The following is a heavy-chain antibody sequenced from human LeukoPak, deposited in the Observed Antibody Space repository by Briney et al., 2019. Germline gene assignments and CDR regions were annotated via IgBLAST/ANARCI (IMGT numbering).Heavy chain of an antibody. V-gene: IGHV1-18*01. CDR3: ARTTNSYYYYYYIDV. Sequence: ASVKVSCKASGYTFNSAGISWVRQAPGQGLEWMGWINAYNDNTKYAEKLQGRVTMTTDTSTSTAYMGLRSLRSDDTAVYYCARTTNSYYYYYYIDVWGKGTTVTVSS. CDR1: GYTFNSAG. D-gene: IGHD1-26*01. J-gene: IGHJ6*03. CDR2: INAYNDNT.